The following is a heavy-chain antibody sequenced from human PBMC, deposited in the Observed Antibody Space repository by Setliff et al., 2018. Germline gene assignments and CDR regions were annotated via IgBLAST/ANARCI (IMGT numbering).Heavy chain of an antibody. CDR1: GGTFSSYA. J-gene: IGHJ4*02. Sequence: GASVKVSCKASGGTFSSYAISWVRQAPGQGLEWMGGIIPIFGTANYAQKFQGRVTITTDESTSAAYMELSRLRSDDTAVYYCARDGIAVAAHWGQGTLVTVSS. CDR2: IIPIFGTA. D-gene: IGHD6-19*01. CDR3: ARDGIAVAAH. V-gene: IGHV1-69*05.